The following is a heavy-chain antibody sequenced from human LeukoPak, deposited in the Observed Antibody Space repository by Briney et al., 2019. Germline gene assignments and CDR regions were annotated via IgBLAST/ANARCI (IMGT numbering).Heavy chain of an antibody. CDR3: ARVGGDTAMVYYYYYYMDV. CDR2: ISSSGSTI. Sequence: GGSLRLSCAASGFTFSDYYMSWIRQAPGKGLEWVSYISSSGSTIYYAGSVKGRFTISRDNAKNSLYLQMNSLRAEDTAVYYCARVGGDTAMVYYYYYYMDVWGKGTTVTISS. CDR1: GFTFSDYY. J-gene: IGHJ6*03. V-gene: IGHV3-11*01. D-gene: IGHD5-18*01.